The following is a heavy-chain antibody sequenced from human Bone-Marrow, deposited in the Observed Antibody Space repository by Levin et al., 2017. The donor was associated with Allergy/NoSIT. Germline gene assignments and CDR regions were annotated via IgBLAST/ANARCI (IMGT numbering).Heavy chain of an antibody. Sequence: SETLFLTCTVSGASISNNAYYWGWIRQPPGKGLEWVGSIHYTGTTYSTPSLKSRVTLSVDTSKNQFSLRLTSVTAADTAVYSCARLYGRPPQNFDSWGQGILVTVSS. CDR3: ARLYGRPPQNFDS. CDR2: IHYTGTT. V-gene: IGHV4-39*01. CDR1: GASISNNAYY. D-gene: IGHD4-17*01. J-gene: IGHJ4*02.